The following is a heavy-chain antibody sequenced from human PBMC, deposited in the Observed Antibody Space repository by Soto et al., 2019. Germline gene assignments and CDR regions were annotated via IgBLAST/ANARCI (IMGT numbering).Heavy chain of an antibody. V-gene: IGHV1-3*01. J-gene: IGHJ3*02. CDR1: GYTFTSYA. Sequence: ASVKVSCKASGYTFTSYAMHWVRQAPGQRLEWMGWINAGNGNTKYSQKFQGRVTITRDTSASTAYMELSSLRSEDTAVYYCASIGIVRDAFDSWGQGTMVTVSS. CDR2: INAGNGNT. D-gene: IGHD3-22*01. CDR3: ASIGIVRDAFDS.